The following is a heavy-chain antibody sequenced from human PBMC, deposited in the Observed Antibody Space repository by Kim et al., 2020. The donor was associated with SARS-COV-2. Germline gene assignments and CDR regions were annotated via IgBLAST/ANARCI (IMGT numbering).Heavy chain of an antibody. V-gene: IGHV1-69*04. CDR1: GGTFSSYA. CDR2: IIPILGIA. Sequence: SVKVSCKASGGTFSSYAISWVRQAPGQGLEWMGRIIPILGIANYAQKFQGRVTITADKSTSTAYMELSSLRSEDTAVYYCASLEGSGSYGVYSYGMDVW. J-gene: IGHJ6*01. D-gene: IGHD3-10*01. CDR3: ASLEGSGSYGVYSYGMDV.